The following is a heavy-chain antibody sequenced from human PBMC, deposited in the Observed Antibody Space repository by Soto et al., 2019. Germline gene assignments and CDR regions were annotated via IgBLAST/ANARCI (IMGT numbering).Heavy chain of an antibody. D-gene: IGHD4-17*01. CDR2: INPNSGGT. CDR3: AREATVPFSSAFDI. V-gene: IGHV1-2*04. Sequence: ASVKVSCKASGYTFTGHYMHWVRQAPGQGLEWMGWINPNSGGTNYAQKFQGWVTMTRDTSISTAYMELSRLTSHATAVYSCAREATVPFSSAFDIWGQGTMVTVSS. CDR1: GYTFTGHY. J-gene: IGHJ3*02.